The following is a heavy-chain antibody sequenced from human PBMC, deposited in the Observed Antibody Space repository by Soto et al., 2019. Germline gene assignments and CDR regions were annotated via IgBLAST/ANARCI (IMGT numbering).Heavy chain of an antibody. CDR1: GYTFTSYA. Sequence: GASGEVSCKASGYTFTSYAMHWVRQAPGQRLEWMGWINAGNGNTKYSQKFQGRVTITRDTSASTAYMELSSLRSEDTAVYYCASSPGYCISTSCLYYYYGMDVWGQGTTVTVSS. D-gene: IGHD2-2*01. J-gene: IGHJ6*02. V-gene: IGHV1-3*01. CDR3: ASSPGYCISTSCLYYYYGMDV. CDR2: INAGNGNT.